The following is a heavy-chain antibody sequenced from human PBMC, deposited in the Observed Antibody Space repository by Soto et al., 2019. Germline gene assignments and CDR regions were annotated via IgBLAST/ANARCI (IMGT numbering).Heavy chain of an antibody. Sequence: QVQLQESGPGLVKPSQTLSLTCTVSGGSISSGGYYWSWIRQHPGKGLEWIGYIYYSGSTYYNPSLKSRXXIXVXTSKNQFSLKLSSVTAADTAVYYCARDDYGDYGMDVWGQGTTVTVSS. CDR3: ARDDYGDYGMDV. CDR1: GGSISSGGYY. D-gene: IGHD4-17*01. J-gene: IGHJ6*02. V-gene: IGHV4-31*03. CDR2: IYYSGST.